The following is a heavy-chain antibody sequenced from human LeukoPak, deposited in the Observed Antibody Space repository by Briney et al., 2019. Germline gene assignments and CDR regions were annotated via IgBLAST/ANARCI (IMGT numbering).Heavy chain of an antibody. V-gene: IGHV3-11*01. D-gene: IGHD4-23*01. CDR3: ARDDQYGGTD. CDR2: ISSSGSSL. CDR1: GFTFSDYY. J-gene: IGHJ4*02. Sequence: GGSLRLSCAASGFTFSDYYMSWIRQAPGKGLESVSSISSSGSSLYYADSVKGRFTISRDNAKNSLYLQMNSLRAEDTALYYCARDDQYGGTDGGQGTLATVSS.